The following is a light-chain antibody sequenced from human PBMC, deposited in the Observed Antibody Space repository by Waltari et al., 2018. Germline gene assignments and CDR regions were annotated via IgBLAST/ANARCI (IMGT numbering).Light chain of an antibody. CDR3: SSYTSSSTLV. CDR1: RSDVGGSNY. V-gene: IGLV2-14*01. CDR2: EVS. J-gene: IGLJ2*01. Sequence: QSALTQPASVSGSPGQSITLSCAGTRSDVGGSNYVSWYQPHPDKAPQLVIYEVSHRPPGVSSRFSGSKSGNTASLTISGLRAEDEADYYCSSYTSSSTLVFGGGTKVTVL.